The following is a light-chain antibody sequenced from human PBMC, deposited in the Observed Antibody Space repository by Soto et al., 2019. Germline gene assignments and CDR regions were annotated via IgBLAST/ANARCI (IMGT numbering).Light chain of an antibody. Sequence: DTQMTSCSPTLSATAGDRVTITCPSLHSLSSWLAWYQHKPGKAPKLLIYDATNMGGGVSRMCSGSGSREESSIIISMLHADVSATYYCQHYGYSWAFGQGTKVDI. CDR3: QHYGYSWA. CDR1: HSLSSW. V-gene: IGKV1-5*01. J-gene: IGKJ1*01. CDR2: DAT.